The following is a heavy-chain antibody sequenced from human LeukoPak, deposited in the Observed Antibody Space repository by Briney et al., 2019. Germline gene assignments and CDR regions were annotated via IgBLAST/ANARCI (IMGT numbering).Heavy chain of an antibody. D-gene: IGHD4-23*01. V-gene: IGHV4-59*01. J-gene: IGHJ3*02. CDR1: GGSISSYY. Sequence: PSQTLSLTCTVSGGSISSYYWSWIRQPPGKGLEWIGYIYYSGSTNYNPSLKSRVTISVDTSKSQFSLKLSSVTAADTAVYYCARRWGKGAFDIWSQGTMVTVSS. CDR2: IYYSGST. CDR3: ARRWGKGAFDI.